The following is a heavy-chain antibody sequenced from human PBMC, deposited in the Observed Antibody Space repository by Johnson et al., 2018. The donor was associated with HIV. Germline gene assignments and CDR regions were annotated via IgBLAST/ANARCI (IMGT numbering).Heavy chain of an antibody. V-gene: IGHV3-33*01. CDR1: GFSFSSYG. D-gene: IGHD2-8*01. J-gene: IGHJ3*01. CDR2: IWYDGSNK. Sequence: QVQLVESGGGLVKPGRSLRLSCAASGFSFSSYGMHWVRQAPGKGLEWVAVIWYDGSNKYYADSVKGRFTISRDNSKNTLYLQMNSLKTEDTAVYYCTTARTYFWGQGTMVTVSS. CDR3: TTARTYF.